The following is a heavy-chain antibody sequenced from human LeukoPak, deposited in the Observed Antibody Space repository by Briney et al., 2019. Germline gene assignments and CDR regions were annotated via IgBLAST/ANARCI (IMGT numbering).Heavy chain of an antibody. D-gene: IGHD6-19*01. CDR2: IRYDGSNK. V-gene: IGHV3-30*02. CDR3: ANDEGIAVAGPPGNAFEI. J-gene: IGHJ3*02. CDR1: GFTFSSYG. Sequence: GGSLRLSCAASGFTFSSYGMHWVRQPPAKGLEGVAFIRYDGSNKYYADSVKGRFTISRDNSKNTLYLQMNSLRAEDTAVYYCANDEGIAVAGPPGNAFEICGQGKMGSVSS.